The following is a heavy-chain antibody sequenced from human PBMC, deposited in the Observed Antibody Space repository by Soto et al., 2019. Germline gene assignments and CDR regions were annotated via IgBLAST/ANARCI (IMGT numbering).Heavy chain of an antibody. V-gene: IGHV1-8*01. D-gene: IGHD2-2*02. CDR2: ANPSSGNI. Sequence: QVPLVQSGAEVKEPGASVKVSCRASGYTFGTYDINWVRQAAGQGLEWLGWANPSSGNIGYAQKFQGRVTMTRDTSITTAYMELSSLRSEATAVYFCARSPACGTCYTDLDWWGQGTLVTVSS. CDR3: ARSPACGTCYTDLDW. J-gene: IGHJ4*02. CDR1: GYTFGTYD.